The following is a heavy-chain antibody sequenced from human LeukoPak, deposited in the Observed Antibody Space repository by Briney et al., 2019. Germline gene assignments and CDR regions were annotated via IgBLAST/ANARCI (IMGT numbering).Heavy chain of an antibody. CDR3: ARGTVHYYDSSGYYVGGYFDY. Sequence: GASVKVSCKASGYTFTSYYMHWVRQAPGQGLEWMGWINPNSGGTNYAQKFQGRVTVTRDTSISTAYMELSRLRSDDTAVYYCARGTVHYYDSSGYYVGGYFDYWGQGTLVTVSS. D-gene: IGHD3-22*01. J-gene: IGHJ4*02. V-gene: IGHV1-2*02. CDR2: INPNSGGT. CDR1: GYTFTSYY.